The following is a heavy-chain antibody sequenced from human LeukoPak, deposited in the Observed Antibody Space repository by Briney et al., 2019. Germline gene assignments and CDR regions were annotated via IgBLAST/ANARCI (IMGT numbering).Heavy chain of an antibody. CDR1: GGSISSGGYY. Sequence: PSETLSLTCTVSGGSISSGGYYWSWIRQHPGKGLEWIGYIYYSGSTYYNPSLKSRVTISVDTSKNQFSLKLSSVTAADTAVYYCARDFPMIVGAFDIWGQGTMVTVSS. V-gene: IGHV4-31*03. CDR3: ARDFPMIVGAFDI. CDR2: IYYSGST. D-gene: IGHD3-22*01. J-gene: IGHJ3*02.